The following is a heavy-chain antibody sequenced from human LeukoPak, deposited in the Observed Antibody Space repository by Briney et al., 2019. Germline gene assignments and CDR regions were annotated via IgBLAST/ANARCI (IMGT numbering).Heavy chain of an antibody. J-gene: IGHJ4*02. Sequence: ASVKVSCKASGYTFTSYDINWVRQGTGQGLEWMGWMNPTSGNTGYAQKFQGRVTMTRDTSITTAYMELSSLRSDDTAVYYCAGGLYGSGTPSFWGQGTLVTVSS. CDR2: MNPTSGNT. CDR3: AGGLYGSGTPSF. CDR1: GYTFTSYD. V-gene: IGHV1-8*01. D-gene: IGHD3-10*01.